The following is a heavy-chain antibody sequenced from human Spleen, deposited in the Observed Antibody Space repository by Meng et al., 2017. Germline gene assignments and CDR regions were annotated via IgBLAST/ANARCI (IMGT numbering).Heavy chain of an antibody. Sequence: QVQLQQWGARLLKPSYTLSLTCVVSGGSFSDYYWSWIRQPPGKGLEWIGEINHSGSTNYNPSLESRATISVDTSQNNLSLKLSSVTAADSAVYYCARGPTTMAHDFDYWGQGTLVTVSS. CDR2: INHSGST. V-gene: IGHV4-34*01. CDR3: ARGPTTMAHDFDY. CDR1: GGSFSDYY. D-gene: IGHD4-11*01. J-gene: IGHJ4*02.